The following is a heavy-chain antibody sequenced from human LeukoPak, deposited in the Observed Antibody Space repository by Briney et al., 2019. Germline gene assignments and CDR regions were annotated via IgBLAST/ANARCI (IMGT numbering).Heavy chain of an antibody. CDR2: ISGSGGST. CDR1: GFTFSSYA. V-gene: IGHV3-23*01. J-gene: IGHJ4*02. D-gene: IGHD3-10*01. CDR3: AKFSPQYGSGRKMMFDY. Sequence: GGSLRLSCAASGFTFSSYAMSWVRQAPGKGLEWVSAISGSGGSTYYADSVKGRFTISRDNSKNTLYPQMNSLRAEDTAVYYCAKFSPQYGSGRKMMFDYWGQGTLVTVSS.